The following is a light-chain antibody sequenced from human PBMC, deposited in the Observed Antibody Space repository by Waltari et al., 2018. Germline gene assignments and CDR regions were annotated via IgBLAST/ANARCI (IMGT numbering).Light chain of an antibody. V-gene: IGKV4-1*01. J-gene: IGKJ2*01. CDR2: VAF. CDR3: QQYYGIPYT. CDR1: QSVLYSSNNKNY. Sequence: DIVMTQSPDSLAVSLGERATINCKSSQSVLYSSNNKNYLAWYQQKPGQPPKLLSSVAFTRASGVPDRFSGSGSGTDFTLTISSLQAEDVALYYCQQYYGIPYTFGQGTKLEIK.